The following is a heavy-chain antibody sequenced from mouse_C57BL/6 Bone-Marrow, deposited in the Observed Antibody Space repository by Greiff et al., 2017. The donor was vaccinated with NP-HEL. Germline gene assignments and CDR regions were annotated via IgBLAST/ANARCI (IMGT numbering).Heavy chain of an antibody. CDR1: GFSLTSYG. CDR3: ATRYDGYYVCAMDY. D-gene: IGHD2-3*01. V-gene: IGHV2-5*01. J-gene: IGHJ4*01. CDR2: IWRGGST. Sequence: VQGVESGPGLVQPSQCLSITCTVSGFSLTSYGVHWVRQSPGKGLEWLGVIWRGGSTDYNAAFMSRLSITKDNSKSQVFFKMNSLQADDTAIYYCATRYDGYYVCAMDYWGQGTSVTVSS.